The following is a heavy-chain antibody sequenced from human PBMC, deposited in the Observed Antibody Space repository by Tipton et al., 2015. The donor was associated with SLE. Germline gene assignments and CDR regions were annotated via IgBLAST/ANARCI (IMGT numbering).Heavy chain of an antibody. Sequence: LRLSCAVYGGSFSGYYWSWIRQPPGKGLEWIGEINHSGSTNYNPSLKSRVTISVDTSKNQFSLKLSSVTAADTAVYYCARGEQQLVLYYFDYWGQGTLVTVSS. CDR2: INHSGST. D-gene: IGHD6-13*01. V-gene: IGHV4-34*01. CDR3: ARGEQQLVLYYFDY. CDR1: GGSFSGYY. J-gene: IGHJ4*02.